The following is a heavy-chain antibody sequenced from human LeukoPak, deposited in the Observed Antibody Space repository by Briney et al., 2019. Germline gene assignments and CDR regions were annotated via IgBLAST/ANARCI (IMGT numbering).Heavy chain of an antibody. CDR2: ISSSSSYI. CDR1: GFTFISYI. J-gene: IGHJ5*02. Sequence: GGSLRLSCAASGFTFISYIMNWVRQAPGKGLEWVASISSSSSYIYYADSVKGRFAISRDNAQTSLYLQMTRLSAEDTAVYYCARVGRSAVVAATPASNNWFDPWGQGTLVTVSS. CDR3: ARVGRSAVVAATPASNNWFDP. D-gene: IGHD2-15*01. V-gene: IGHV3-21*01.